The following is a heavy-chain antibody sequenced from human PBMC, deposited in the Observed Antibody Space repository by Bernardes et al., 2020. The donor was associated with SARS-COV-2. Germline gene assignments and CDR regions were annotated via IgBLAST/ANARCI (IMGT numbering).Heavy chain of an antibody. Sequence: GGSLRLSCAASGFTFSSYAMSWVRQAPGKGLEWASVISATGTTTHYADSVRGRFTISRDNSKNTLYLQLNSLRDEDTAVYYCAIQYSGSYLGYFQYWGQGTLVSVSS. CDR1: GFTFSSYA. V-gene: IGHV3-23*01. J-gene: IGHJ1*01. D-gene: IGHD1-26*01. CDR2: ISATGTTT. CDR3: AIQYSGSYLGYFQY.